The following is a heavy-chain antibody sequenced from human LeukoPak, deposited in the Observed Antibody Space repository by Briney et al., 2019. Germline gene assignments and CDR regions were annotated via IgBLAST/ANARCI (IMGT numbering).Heavy chain of an antibody. D-gene: IGHD6-19*01. J-gene: IGHJ4*02. V-gene: IGHV1-3*01. CDR2: INAGNGNT. CDR1: GYTFTSYA. Sequence: ASVKVSCKASGYTFTSYAMHWVCQAPGQRLEWMGWINAGNGNTKYSQKFQGRVTITRDTSASTAYMELSSLRSEDTAVYYCARSTAVAGIYYFDYWGQGTLVTVSS. CDR3: ARSTAVAGIYYFDY.